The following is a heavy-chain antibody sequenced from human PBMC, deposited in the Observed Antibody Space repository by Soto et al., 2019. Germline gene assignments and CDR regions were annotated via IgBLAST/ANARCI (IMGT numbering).Heavy chain of an antibody. CDR3: VRDKYGSGGYMDH. V-gene: IGHV3-30-3*01. CDR2: ITYDGSRK. Sequence: GGSLTLSCAASAFTFSSYAMHCVRQAPGRGLEWVAVITYDGSRKYYADSVKGRFTISRDNSKNTLYLQMNSLRDEDTAVYHCVRDKYGSGGYMDHWGQGTLVTVSS. D-gene: IGHD3-10*01. CDR1: AFTFSSYA. J-gene: IGHJ4*02.